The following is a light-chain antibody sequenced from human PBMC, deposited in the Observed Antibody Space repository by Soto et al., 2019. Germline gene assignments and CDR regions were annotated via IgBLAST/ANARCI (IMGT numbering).Light chain of an antibody. CDR2: RDN. V-gene: IGLV1-47*01. CDR3: AAWDDTVSSYV. CDR1: ISNIGTNY. J-gene: IGLJ1*01. Sequence: QSVLTQPPSVSGTPGQRVTISCSGGISNIGTNYVHWFQQLPGTAPKVLINRDNQRPSGVPDRFSGSKSGTSASLAISGRRSEDEAEYYCAAWDDTVSSYVFGTGTKLTVL.